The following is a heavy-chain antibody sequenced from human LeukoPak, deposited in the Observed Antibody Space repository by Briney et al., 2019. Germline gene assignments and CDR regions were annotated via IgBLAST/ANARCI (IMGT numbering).Heavy chain of an antibody. CDR2: IDQSGST. Sequence: SETLSLTCAVHSEYFNFYYWSWIRQAPGRGLEWIGEIDQSGSTTYNPSLKGRVAISQDTTTSRFSLRLNSVTATDTAVYYCSPQYYSDHLSYEVRSIISVWGQGTTVSVSS. CDR3: SPQYYSDHLSYEVRSIISV. J-gene: IGHJ6*02. CDR1: SEYFNFYY. D-gene: IGHD3-10*01. V-gene: IGHV4-34*01.